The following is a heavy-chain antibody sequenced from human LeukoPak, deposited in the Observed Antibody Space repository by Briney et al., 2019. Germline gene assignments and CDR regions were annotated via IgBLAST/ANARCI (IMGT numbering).Heavy chain of an antibody. CDR3: ARGYSGNWGMNY. CDR2: IWYDGSDK. J-gene: IGHJ4*02. D-gene: IGHD7-27*01. Sequence: GGSLRLSCAASGFTFSSYGMHWVRQAPGKGLEWVAVIWYDGSDKYYADSVKGRFTISRDNSKNTLFLQMNSLRAEDTAVYYCARGYSGNWGMNYWGQGTLVTVSS. CDR1: GFTFSSYG. V-gene: IGHV3-33*01.